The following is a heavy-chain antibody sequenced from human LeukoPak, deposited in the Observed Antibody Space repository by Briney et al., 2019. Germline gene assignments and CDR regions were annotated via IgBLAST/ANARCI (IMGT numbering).Heavy chain of an antibody. D-gene: IGHD6-13*01. V-gene: IGHV3-74*01. Sequence: GGSLRLSCAASGFTFSSYWMHWVRQAPGKGLVWVARIKYDGIERGYADSVKGRFTISRDNAKNTLYLQMNSLRAEDTAVYYCGRESVAAALGHWGQGTLVTVST. CDR3: GRESVAAALGH. J-gene: IGHJ4*02. CDR1: GFTFSSYW. CDR2: IKYDGIER.